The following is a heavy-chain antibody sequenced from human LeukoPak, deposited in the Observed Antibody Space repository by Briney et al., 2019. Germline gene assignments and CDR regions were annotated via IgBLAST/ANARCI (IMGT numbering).Heavy chain of an antibody. Sequence: SETLSLTCAVYGGSFSGYYWSWIRQPPGKGLEWIGEINHSGSTNYNPSLKSRVTISVDTSKNQFSLKLSSVTAADTAAYYCASGGTRKYDWFDPWGQGTLVTVSS. CDR3: ASGGTRKYDWFDP. D-gene: IGHD1-14*01. V-gene: IGHV4-34*01. J-gene: IGHJ5*02. CDR2: INHSGST. CDR1: GGSFSGYY.